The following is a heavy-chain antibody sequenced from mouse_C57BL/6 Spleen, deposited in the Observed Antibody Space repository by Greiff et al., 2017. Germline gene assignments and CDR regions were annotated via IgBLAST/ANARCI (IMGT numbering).Heavy chain of an antibody. V-gene: IGHV1-53*01. J-gene: IGHJ4*01. CDR3: ARRPLITTVVATDAMDY. CDR1: GYTFTSYW. Sequence: QVQLKQPGTELVKPGASVKLSCKASGYTFTSYWMHWVKQRPGQGLEWIGNINPSYGGTNYNEKFKSKAKLTVDKSSSTAYMQRSSLTSEDSAVYYCARRPLITTVVATDAMDYWGQGTSVTVSS. D-gene: IGHD1-1*01. CDR2: INPSYGGT.